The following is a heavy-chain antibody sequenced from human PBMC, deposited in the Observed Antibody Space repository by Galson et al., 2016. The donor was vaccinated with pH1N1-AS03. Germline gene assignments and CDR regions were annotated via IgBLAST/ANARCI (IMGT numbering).Heavy chain of an antibody. J-gene: IGHJ4*02. Sequence: ETLSLTCTVSGGSISSYYWSWIRQPPGKGLEWIGYIFYSGSTFYNASLKSRVTISVDTSKNQFSLKLRSVTAAATAVYYCARLDSSGWYSVDYWGQGNMVIVSS. D-gene: IGHD6-19*01. CDR1: GGSISSYY. CDR2: IFYSGST. CDR3: ARLDSSGWYSVDY. V-gene: IGHV4-59*12.